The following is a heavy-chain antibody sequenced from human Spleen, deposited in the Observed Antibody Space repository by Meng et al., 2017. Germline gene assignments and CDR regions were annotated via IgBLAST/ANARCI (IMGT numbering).Heavy chain of an antibody. V-gene: IGHV3-23*01. J-gene: IGHJ4*01. CDR1: GFTFSSYA. Sequence: GESLKISCAASGFTFSSYAMSWVRQAPGKGLEWVSAISGSGVSTYYADSVKGRFTISRDKSKNTLYLQMNSLRADDTAVYYCAKARSSEYYFDYWGQGTRVT. CDR2: ISGSGVST. CDR3: AKARSSEYYFDY.